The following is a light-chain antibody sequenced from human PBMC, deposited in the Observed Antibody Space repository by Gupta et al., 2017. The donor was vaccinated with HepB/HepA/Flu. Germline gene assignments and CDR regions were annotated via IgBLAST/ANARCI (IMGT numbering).Light chain of an antibody. J-gene: IGLJ2*01. V-gene: IGLV1-40*01. CDR3: QYYDDSLSGWI. CDR1: SSNIGAGYD. Sequence: QSVLTQPPSVSGAPGQRVTISCTRSSSNIGAGYDVHWYQQLPGTAPKLLMYESSNRPSGVPDRFSGSKSGTSASRAITGLQAEDEADDYCQYYDDSLSGWIFGGGTKLTVL. CDR2: ESS.